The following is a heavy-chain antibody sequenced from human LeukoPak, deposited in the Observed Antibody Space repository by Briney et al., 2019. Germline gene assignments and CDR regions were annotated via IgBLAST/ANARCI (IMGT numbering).Heavy chain of an antibody. CDR3: ARNHNYTDHYNHMDV. V-gene: IGHV1-69*06. CDR2: IIPLFGSS. CDR1: GGTYSYFA. D-gene: IGHD3-3*01. J-gene: IGHJ6*03. Sequence: GASVKVSCKASGGTYSYFAINWVRQAPGQGPEWMGGIIPLFGSSNYTHNLKGRVTFTADKSTNTVYMHLSSLRFEDTAVYYCARNHNYTDHYNHMDVWGRGTAITVSS.